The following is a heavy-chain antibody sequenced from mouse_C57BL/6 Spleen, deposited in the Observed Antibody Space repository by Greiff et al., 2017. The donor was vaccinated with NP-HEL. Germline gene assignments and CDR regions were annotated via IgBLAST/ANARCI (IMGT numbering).Heavy chain of an antibody. CDR1: GFSLTSYG. J-gene: IGHJ4*01. V-gene: IGHV2-2*01. Sequence: VQLQQSGPGLVQPSQSLSITCTVSGFSLTSYGVHWVRQSPGKGLEWLGVIWSGGSTDYNVAFISRLSISKDNSKSQVFFKMNSLQADDTAIYYCAKGVTPGINYAMDYWGQGTSVTVSS. D-gene: IGHD2-5*01. CDR3: AKGVTPGINYAMDY. CDR2: IWSGGST.